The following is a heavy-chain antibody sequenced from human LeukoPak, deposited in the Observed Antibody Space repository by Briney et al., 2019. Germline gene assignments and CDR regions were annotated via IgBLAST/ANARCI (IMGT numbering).Heavy chain of an antibody. D-gene: IGHD6-19*01. Sequence: SETLSLTCTVSGGSISSGYYWSWIRQHPGKGLEWIGYIYYSGSTYYNPSLKSRVTISVDTSKNQFSLKLSSVTAADTAVYYCARSPSSGWYWFDPWGQGTLVTVSS. CDR1: GGSISSGYY. CDR3: ARSPSSGWYWFDP. J-gene: IGHJ5*02. V-gene: IGHV4-31*03. CDR2: IYYSGST.